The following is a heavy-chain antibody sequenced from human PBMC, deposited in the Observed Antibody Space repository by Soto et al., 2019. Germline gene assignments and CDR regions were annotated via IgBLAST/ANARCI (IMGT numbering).Heavy chain of an antibody. D-gene: IGHD2-15*01. CDR1: GYTFTSYG. V-gene: IGHV1-18*01. Sequence: ASVKVSCKASGYTFTSYGISWVRQAPGQGLEWMGWISAYNGNTNYAQKLQGRVTMTTDTSTSTAYMELRSLRSDDTAVYYCASFRYCSGGSCYSFDYWGQGTLVSVSS. J-gene: IGHJ4*02. CDR3: ASFRYCSGGSCYSFDY. CDR2: ISAYNGNT.